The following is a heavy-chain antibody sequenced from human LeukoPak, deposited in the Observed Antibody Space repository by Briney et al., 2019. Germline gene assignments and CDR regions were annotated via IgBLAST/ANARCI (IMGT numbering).Heavy chain of an antibody. CDR2: ISWNSGSI. V-gene: IGHV3-9*01. Sequence: GRSLRLSCAASGFTFDDYAMHWVRQAPGKGLEWVSGISWNSGSIGYADSVKGGFTISRDNAKNSLYMQMNSLRAEDTALYYCAKDMNDFWTLFDYWGQGTLVTVSS. CDR3: AKDMNDFWTLFDY. J-gene: IGHJ4*02. CDR1: GFTFDDYA. D-gene: IGHD3-3*01.